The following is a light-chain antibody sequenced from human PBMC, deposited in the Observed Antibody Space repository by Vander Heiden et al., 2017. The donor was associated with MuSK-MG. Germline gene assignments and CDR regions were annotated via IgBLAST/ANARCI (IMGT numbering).Light chain of an antibody. Sequence: HSVLTQPPSASGTPGQRVTIPCSGSSSNIGSNYVYWYQKLPETAPKLLIDGNNQRPSGVTDRFSVSQSGNSASLAISGLRSEDEADYYCAAWDDSLRGWVFGTGTKLTGL. V-gene: IGLV1-47*02. CDR3: AAWDDSLRGWV. CDR2: GNN. CDR1: SSNIGSNY. J-gene: IGLJ3*02.